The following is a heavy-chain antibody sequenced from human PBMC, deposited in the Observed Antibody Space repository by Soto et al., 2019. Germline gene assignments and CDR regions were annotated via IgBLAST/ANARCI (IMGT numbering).Heavy chain of an antibody. CDR2: ISSSDSYT. CDR1: GFTFSDYY. CDR3: ARVARTSGYYADY. V-gene: IGHV3-11*06. Sequence: PGGSLRLSCAASGFTFSDYYMTWIRQAPGKGLEWVSFISSSDSYTNYADSVKGRFTISRDNAKNSLYLQMNSLRAEDTAVYYCARVARTSGYYADYWGQGTLVTVSS. J-gene: IGHJ4*02. D-gene: IGHD3-22*01.